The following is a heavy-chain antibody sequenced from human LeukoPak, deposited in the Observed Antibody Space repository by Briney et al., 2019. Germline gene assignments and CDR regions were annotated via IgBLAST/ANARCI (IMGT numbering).Heavy chain of an antibody. CDR3: AKDCGVWWELLDY. Sequence: GGSLRLSCAASGFTFSSYGMHWVRHAPGKGLEWVAFIRYDGSNKYYADSVKGRFTISRDNSKNTLYMQMNSLRAKDTAGYYFAKDCGVWWELLDYWGQGTLVTVSS. CDR2: IRYDGSNK. D-gene: IGHD1-26*01. CDR1: GFTFSSYG. V-gene: IGHV3-30*02. J-gene: IGHJ4*02.